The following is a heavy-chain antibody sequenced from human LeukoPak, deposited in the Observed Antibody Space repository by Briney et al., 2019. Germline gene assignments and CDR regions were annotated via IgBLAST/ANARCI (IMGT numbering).Heavy chain of an antibody. D-gene: IGHD6-13*01. J-gene: IGHJ4*02. CDR3: ASIAAAGRDDDY. Sequence: SETLSLTCTVSGGSISSYYWSWIRQPPGKGLEWIGYIYYGGSTNYNPSLKSRVTISVDTSKNQFSLKLSSVTAADTAVYYCASIAAAGRDDDYWGQGTLVTVSS. CDR2: IYYGGST. CDR1: GGSISSYY. V-gene: IGHV4-59*01.